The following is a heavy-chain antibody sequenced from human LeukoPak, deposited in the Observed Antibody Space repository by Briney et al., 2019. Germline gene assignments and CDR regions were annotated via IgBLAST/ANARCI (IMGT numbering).Heavy chain of an antibody. J-gene: IGHJ5*02. CDR3: ARGGDDYGDYGWFDP. CDR2: IYYSGST. D-gene: IGHD4-17*01. Sequence: SETLSLTCTASGGSISSRSYYWGWIRQAPGKGLQWIGTIYYSGSTYYNPSLKSRVTISVDTSKNQFSLKLSSVTAADTAVYYCARGGDDYGDYGWFDPWGQGTLVTVSS. CDR1: GGSISSRSYY. V-gene: IGHV4-39*07.